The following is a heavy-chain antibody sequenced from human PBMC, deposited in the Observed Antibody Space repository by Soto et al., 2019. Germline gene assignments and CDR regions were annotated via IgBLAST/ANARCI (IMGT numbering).Heavy chain of an antibody. Sequence: QLQLQESGPGLVKPSETLSLTCTVSGGSISSSSYYWGWIRQPPGKGLEWIGRIYYSGSTCYNPSLKSRVTISVDTSNNQVSLKLSSVTAADPAVYSLARHRVEMAKGIDSWCQGTLVTV. CDR2: IYYSGST. J-gene: IGHJ5*01. CDR3: ARHRVEMAKGIDS. D-gene: IGHD5-12*01. V-gene: IGHV4-39*01. CDR1: GGSISSSSYY.